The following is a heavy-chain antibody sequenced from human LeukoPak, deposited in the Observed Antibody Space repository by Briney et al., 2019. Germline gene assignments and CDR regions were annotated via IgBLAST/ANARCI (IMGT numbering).Heavy chain of an antibody. CDR3: AKRVSGIFGAGMGFDN. D-gene: IGHD3-3*01. CDR1: GFTFSEYA. V-gene: IGHV3-23*01. J-gene: IGHJ5*02. Sequence: GGSLRLSCAASGFTFSEYAMHWVRQAPGKGLEWVSVIGDSGGWTHYADSVKGRFTISRDNSKNTLYLQMKSLRAEDTAVYYCAKRVSGIFGAGMGFDNWGQGTLVTVSS. CDR2: IGDSGGWT.